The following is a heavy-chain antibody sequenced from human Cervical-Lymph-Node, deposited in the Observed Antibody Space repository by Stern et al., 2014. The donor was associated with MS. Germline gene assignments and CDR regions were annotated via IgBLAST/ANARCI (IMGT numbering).Heavy chain of an antibody. CDR2: IKQDGSEK. V-gene: IGHV3-7*01. CDR1: GSASSSYW. Sequence: EVHLVESGGGLVQPGGSLRLSCAASGSASSSYWMSWVRQAPGKGLEWVANIKQDGSEKYYVDSVKGRFTISRDNAKNSLYLQMNSLRAEDTAVYYCARLGYCTSTSCWGQGTLVTVSS. J-gene: IGHJ4*02. D-gene: IGHD2-2*01. CDR3: ARLGYCTSTSC.